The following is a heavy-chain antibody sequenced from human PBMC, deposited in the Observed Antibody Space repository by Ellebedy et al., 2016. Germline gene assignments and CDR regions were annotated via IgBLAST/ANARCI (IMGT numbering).Heavy chain of an antibody. V-gene: IGHV3-23*01. D-gene: IGHD4/OR15-4a*01. CDR1: GFTFVSHD. CDR2: FSRFSGTT. Sequence: GGSLRLSXAASGFTFVSHDMSWVRQAPGKGLEWVSGFSRFSGTTYYADSVKGRFTISRDTSKNTLYLQMNSLRVDDTAVYYCAKGGAHEMWGQGTMVAVSS. J-gene: IGHJ3*02. CDR3: AKGGAHEM.